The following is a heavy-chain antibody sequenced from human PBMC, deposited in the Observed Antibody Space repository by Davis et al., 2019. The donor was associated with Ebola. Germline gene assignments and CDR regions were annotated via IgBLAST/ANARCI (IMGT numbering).Heavy chain of an antibody. V-gene: IGHV3-30*18. Sequence: PGGSLRLSCAASGFTFSSYGMHWVSPAPGKGLEWVAVISYDGSNKYYADSVKGRFTISRDNSKNTLYLQMNSLRAEDTAVYYCAKVAGSAGYWGQGTLVTVSS. D-gene: IGHD6-25*01. CDR3: AKVAGSAGY. CDR1: GFTFSSYG. J-gene: IGHJ4*02. CDR2: ISYDGSNK.